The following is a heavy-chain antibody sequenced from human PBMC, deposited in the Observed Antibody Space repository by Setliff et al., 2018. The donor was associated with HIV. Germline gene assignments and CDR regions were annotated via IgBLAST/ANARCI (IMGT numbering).Heavy chain of an antibody. CDR1: GFTFNFYT. D-gene: IGHD1-1*01. V-gene: IGHV3-21*06. J-gene: IGHJ4*02. Sequence: GGSLRLSCAASGFTFNFYTMNWVRQAPGKALEWVSSISPNSSQIYYADSVKDRFTIPRDNVKNSLTLHMTSLRVDDSAVYYCANNWNCADWGPGTLVTVSS. CDR3: ANNWNCAD. CDR2: ISPNSSQI.